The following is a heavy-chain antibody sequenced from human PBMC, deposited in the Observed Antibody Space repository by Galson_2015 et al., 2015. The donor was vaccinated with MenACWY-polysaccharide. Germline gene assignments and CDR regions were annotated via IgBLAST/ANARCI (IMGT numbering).Heavy chain of an antibody. J-gene: IGHJ6*02. CDR1: EITFNTYA. D-gene: IGHD2-2*01. CDR3: AKNTSQAAGPAPYYSGVVV. CDR2: ISGSGFSI. Sequence: SLRLSCAVSEITFNTYAMTWVRQAPGKGLEWVATISGSGFSIHHADSVKGRFTISRDNSKNTVFLLMNNLKAADTAVYYRAKNTSQAAGPAPYYSGVVVWGLGTTGTVSS. V-gene: IGHV3-23*01.